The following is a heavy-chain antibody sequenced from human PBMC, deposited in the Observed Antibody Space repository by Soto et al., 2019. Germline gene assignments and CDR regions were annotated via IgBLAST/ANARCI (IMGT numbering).Heavy chain of an antibody. CDR1: GFTFSNYG. CDR2: ISYDGSHK. V-gene: IGHV3-30*18. Sequence: QVQLVESGGGVVQPGRSLRLSCAGSGFTFSNYGLHWVRQAPGKGLEWVAVISYDGSHKYYADSVKGRCTISRDNSNNMLYLQMDSLRAEDTAVYYCAKDGAPRYCGRSSCHPAGDYWGQGTLVTVSS. D-gene: IGHD2-15*01. J-gene: IGHJ4*02. CDR3: AKDGAPRYCGRSSCHPAGDY.